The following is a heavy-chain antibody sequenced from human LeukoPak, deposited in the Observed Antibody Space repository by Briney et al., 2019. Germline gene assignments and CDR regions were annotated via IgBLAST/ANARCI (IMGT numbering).Heavy chain of an antibody. CDR2: IYYSGST. J-gene: IGHJ3*02. V-gene: IGHV4-59*08. Sequence: SETLSLTCTVSGGSISSYYWSWIRQPPGKGLEWIGYIYYSGSTNYNPSLKSRVTISDDTSRNQFSLKLSSVTAADTTVYYCARHEYHDSSGLGAFDIWGQGTMVTVSS. D-gene: IGHD3-22*01. CDR1: GGSISSYY. CDR3: ARHEYHDSSGLGAFDI.